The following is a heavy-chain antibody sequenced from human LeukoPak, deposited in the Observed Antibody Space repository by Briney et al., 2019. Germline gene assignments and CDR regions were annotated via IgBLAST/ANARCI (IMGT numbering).Heavy chain of an antibody. V-gene: IGHV1-3*01. J-gene: IGHJ5*02. CDR2: INAGNGNT. Sequence: ASVKVSCKASGYTFTSYAMHWVRQAPGQRLEWMGWINAGNGNTKYSQKFQGRVTITRDTSASTAYMGLSSLRSEDTAVYYCARVVKSRFGELNWFDPWGQGTLVTVSS. D-gene: IGHD3-10*01. CDR3: ARVVKSRFGELNWFDP. CDR1: GYTFTSYA.